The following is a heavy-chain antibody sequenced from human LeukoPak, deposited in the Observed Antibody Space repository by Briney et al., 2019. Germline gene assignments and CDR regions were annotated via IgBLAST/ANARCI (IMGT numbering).Heavy chain of an antibody. Sequence: SETLTPTCTVSGGSVSSGDYYWSRIRQPAGKGLEWIGRIYTSGSTNYNPSLKSRVTISVDTSKSQFSLKLSSVTAADTAVYYCARGLRSDYAFDIWGQGTMVTVSS. D-gene: IGHD4-17*01. CDR3: ARGLRSDYAFDI. J-gene: IGHJ3*02. CDR1: GGSVSSGDYY. CDR2: IYTSGST. V-gene: IGHV4-61*02.